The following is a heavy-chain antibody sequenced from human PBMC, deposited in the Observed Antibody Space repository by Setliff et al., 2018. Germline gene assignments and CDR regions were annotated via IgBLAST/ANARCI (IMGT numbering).Heavy chain of an antibody. Sequence: LRLSCAAAGFTFSSHWMHWVRQAPGKRLMWVSRINNDGSSTTYEDSVKGRFTISRDNAKNTLYLQMNSLRAEDAAVYYCTRDQDYYGMDVWGQGTTVTVSS. CDR2: INNDGSST. CDR1: GFTFSSHW. J-gene: IGHJ6*02. V-gene: IGHV3-74*01. CDR3: TRDQDYYGMDV.